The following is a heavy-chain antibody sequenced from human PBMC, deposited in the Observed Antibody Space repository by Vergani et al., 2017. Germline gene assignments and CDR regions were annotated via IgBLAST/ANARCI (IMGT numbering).Heavy chain of an antibody. D-gene: IGHD5-18*01. V-gene: IGHV4-39*01. Sequence: QLQLQESGPGLLKPSETLSLTCSVSGTSISGSSDYWGWIRQPPGKGLEWMGSIFYTGTSNYNPSLESRATNSVDTSKNQFSLKLKSVTAADTAVYYCARQFWGGGGYRFDHWGQGTLVTVSS. CDR1: GTSISGSSDY. CDR3: ARQFWGGGGYRFDH. CDR2: IFYTGTS. J-gene: IGHJ4*02.